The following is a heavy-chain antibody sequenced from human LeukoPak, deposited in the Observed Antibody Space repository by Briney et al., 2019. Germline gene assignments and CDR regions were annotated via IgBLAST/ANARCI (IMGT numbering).Heavy chain of an antibody. D-gene: IGHD4-17*01. J-gene: IGHJ3*02. V-gene: IGHV3-66*04. CDR1: GFTVSSNY. CDR2: IYSGGDT. CDR3: ARRSTVTRGVDI. Sequence: GGSLRLSCAASGFTVSSNYMIWVRQAPGKGLEWVSVIYSGGDTYYADSVKGRFTISRDNSKSTVYLQVNSLRAEDTAVYYCARRSTVTRGVDIWGQGTMVTVSS.